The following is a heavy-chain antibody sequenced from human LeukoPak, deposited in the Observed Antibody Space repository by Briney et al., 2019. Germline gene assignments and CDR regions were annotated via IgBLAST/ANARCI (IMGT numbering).Heavy chain of an antibody. CDR3: TRADFWRAYYGKI. D-gene: IGHD3-3*01. V-gene: IGHV1-8*01. J-gene: IGHJ4*02. CDR1: GYTFPNYD. Sequence: ASVKVSCKASGYTFPNYDINWVRQAPGQGLEWMGWMNPNSGTTGYAQKFQGRITMTRDTSINTAYMELSSLTSEDTAVYFCTRADFWRAYYGKIWGQGTLVIVSS. CDR2: MNPNSGTT.